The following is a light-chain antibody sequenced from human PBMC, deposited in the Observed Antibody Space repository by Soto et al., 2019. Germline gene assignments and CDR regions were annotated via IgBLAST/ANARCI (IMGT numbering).Light chain of an antibody. CDR3: QQYDSTPPT. Sequence: EIVLTQSPGTLSLSPGERATLSCRASQSVNSNYLAWYQRKPGQAPRLLIYGASNRATDIPYRFSASGSGTDFTLTITRLEAEDFAVYYCQQYDSTPPTFGQETKVEVQ. CDR1: QSVNSNY. V-gene: IGKV3-20*01. CDR2: GAS. J-gene: IGKJ1*01.